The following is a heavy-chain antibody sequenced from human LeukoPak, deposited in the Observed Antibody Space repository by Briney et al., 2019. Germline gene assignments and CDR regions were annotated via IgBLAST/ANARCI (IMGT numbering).Heavy chain of an antibody. D-gene: IGHD2-21*02. CDR3: ARGGSTDSIHSCGGNCYFLDY. J-gene: IGHJ4*02. V-gene: IGHV1-2*02. Sequence: GASVKVSCKASGYIFTGYYLHWVRQAPGQGLEWVGGINSNNGDTHYAQNFQGRVIMTRDTSISTAYMELSRLGSDDTAVYYCARGGSTDSIHSCGGNCYFLDYWGQGTLVSVSS. CDR1: GYIFTGYY. CDR2: INSNNGDT.